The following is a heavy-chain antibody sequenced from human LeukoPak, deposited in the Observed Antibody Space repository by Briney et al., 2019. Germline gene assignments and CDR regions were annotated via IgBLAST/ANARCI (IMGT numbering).Heavy chain of an antibody. V-gene: IGHV4-38-2*02. CDR2: IYHSGST. J-gene: IGHJ4*02. CDR1: GDSFNNGLY. D-gene: IGHD3-22*01. Sequence: SETLSLTCTVSGDSFNNGLYWGWIRQPPGKGLEWIGRIYHSGSTYYNPSLKSRVTISVDTSKNQFSLKLSSVTAADTAVYYCARMYYYDSSGYAGPARFDYWGQGTLVTVSS. CDR3: ARMYYYDSSGYAGPARFDY.